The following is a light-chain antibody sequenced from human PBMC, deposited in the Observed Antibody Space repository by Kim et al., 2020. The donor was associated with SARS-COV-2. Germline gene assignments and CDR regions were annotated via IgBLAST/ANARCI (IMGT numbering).Light chain of an antibody. CDR1: HNVNTY. V-gene: IGKV3-15*01. CDR2: GAS. Sequence: EIVMTQSPATLSVSPGESATLSCRASHNVNTYLTWYQQKPGQAPRLLMYGASIRATGIPARFSGSGSGTEFTLTISSLQSEDVALYSCQQYNAWPLTFGGGTKVEIK. CDR3: QQYNAWPLT. J-gene: IGKJ4*01.